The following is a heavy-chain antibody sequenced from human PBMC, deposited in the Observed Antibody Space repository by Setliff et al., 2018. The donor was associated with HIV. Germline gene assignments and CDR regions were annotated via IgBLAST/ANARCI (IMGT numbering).Heavy chain of an antibody. V-gene: IGHV3-48*01. CDR3: ARVGYSSSWYWAGAFDI. CDR2: ISGSSSSI. CDR1: GFSFSDHS. J-gene: IGHJ3*02. D-gene: IGHD6-13*01. Sequence: GGSLRLSCAASGFSFSDHSLTWVRQAPGKGLEWVSYISGSSSSIFYAESVKGRFTISRDNAKNSLYLQMNSLRAEDTAVYYCARVGYSSSWYWAGAFDIWGQGTMVTVSS.